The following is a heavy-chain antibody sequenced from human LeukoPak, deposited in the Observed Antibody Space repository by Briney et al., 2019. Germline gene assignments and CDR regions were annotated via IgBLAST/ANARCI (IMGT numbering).Heavy chain of an antibody. CDR2: ISWNSGSI. D-gene: IGHD6-13*01. Sequence: PGRSLRLSCAASGFTFDDCAMHWVRQAPGKGLEWVSGISWNSGSIGYADSVKGRFTISRDNAKNSLYLQMNSLRAEDTALYYCAKGRVGIAAAGTDYWGQGTLVTVSS. CDR1: GFTFDDCA. CDR3: AKGRVGIAAAGTDY. J-gene: IGHJ4*02. V-gene: IGHV3-9*01.